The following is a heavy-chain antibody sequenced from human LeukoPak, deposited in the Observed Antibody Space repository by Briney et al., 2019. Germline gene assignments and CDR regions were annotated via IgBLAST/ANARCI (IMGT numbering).Heavy chain of an antibody. CDR2: IYTSGST. Sequence: TPSDTLTVSGGSLSSGSYCWGWTRQPAGKGLEWIRRIYTSGSTNYNPSLKSRVTISVDTSKNQFSLKLSSVTAADTAVYYCARVTPLGRFGEYDRGFDYWGQGTLVTVSS. CDR1: GGSLSSGSYC. V-gene: IGHV4-61*02. D-gene: IGHD3-10*01. J-gene: IGHJ4*02. CDR3: ARVTPLGRFGEYDRGFDY.